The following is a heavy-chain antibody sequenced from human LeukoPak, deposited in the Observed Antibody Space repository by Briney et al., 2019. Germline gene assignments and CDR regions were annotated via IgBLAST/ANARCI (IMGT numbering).Heavy chain of an antibody. V-gene: IGHV1-18*01. D-gene: IGHD6-19*01. CDR3: ARDHSSGWYVQGNWFDP. CDR1: GYTFTSYG. J-gene: IGHJ5*02. CDR2: ISAYNGNT. Sequence: GASVKVSCKASGYTFTSYGISWVRQAPGQGLEWMGWISAYNGNTNYAQKLQGRVTMTTDTSTSTAYMELRSLRSDDTAVYYCARDHSSGWYVQGNWFDPWGQGTLVTVSS.